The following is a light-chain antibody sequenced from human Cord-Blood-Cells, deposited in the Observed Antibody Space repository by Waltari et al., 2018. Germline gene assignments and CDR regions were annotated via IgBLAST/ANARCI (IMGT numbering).Light chain of an antibody. CDR2: RNN. CDR1: RSNIGSNY. J-gene: IGLJ2*01. CDR3: AAWDDSLSVV. V-gene: IGLV1-47*01. Sequence: QSVLTQPPSASGTPGQRVTISCSGSRSNIGSNYVYWYQQLPGTPPKLLIYRNNQRPSWLPDRFSGSKSGTSASLAISGLRSEDEADYYCAAWDDSLSVVFGGGTKLTVL.